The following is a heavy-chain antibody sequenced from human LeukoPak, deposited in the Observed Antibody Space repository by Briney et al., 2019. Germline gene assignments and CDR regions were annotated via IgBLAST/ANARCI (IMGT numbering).Heavy chain of an antibody. CDR3: GRQGYTASDYFVDY. CDR1: GGSINSYY. J-gene: IGHJ4*02. CDR2: IYTTGTT. Sequence: SEPLSLTCTVSGGSINSYYWGWVRQPAGKGLEWMGRIYTTGTTNYSPSLKSRLTMSLDTSKTQFSLKLRSVTAADTAVYYCGRQGYTASDYFVDYWSQGTLVTVSS. V-gene: IGHV4-4*07. D-gene: IGHD4-17*01.